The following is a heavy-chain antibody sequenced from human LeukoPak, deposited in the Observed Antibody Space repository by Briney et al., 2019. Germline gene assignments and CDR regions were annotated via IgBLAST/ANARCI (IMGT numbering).Heavy chain of an antibody. Sequence: PGGSLRLSCAASGFTFSSYSMNWVRQAPGKGLEWVSSISSSSSYIYYADSVKGRFTISRDYAKNSLYLQMNSLRAEDTAVYYCARDFASSFCYYYYYMDVWGKGTTVTVSS. J-gene: IGHJ6*03. V-gene: IGHV3-21*01. CDR3: ARDFASSFCYYYYYMDV. D-gene: IGHD2-21*01. CDR1: GFTFSSYS. CDR2: ISSSSSYI.